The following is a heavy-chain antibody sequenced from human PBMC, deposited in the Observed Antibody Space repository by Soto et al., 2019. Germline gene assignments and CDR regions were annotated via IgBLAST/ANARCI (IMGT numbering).Heavy chain of an antibody. J-gene: IGHJ4*02. CDR2: IIPIFGTA. D-gene: IGHD3-22*01. CDR1: GGTFSSYA. Sequence: AASVKVSCKASGGTFSSYAISWVRQAPGQGLEWMGGIIPIFGTANYAQKFQGRVTITADESTSTAYMELSSLRSEDTAVYYCARLYYDSSGYYYAGGDYWGQGTLVTVSS. CDR3: ARLYYDSSGYYYAGGDY. V-gene: IGHV1-69*13.